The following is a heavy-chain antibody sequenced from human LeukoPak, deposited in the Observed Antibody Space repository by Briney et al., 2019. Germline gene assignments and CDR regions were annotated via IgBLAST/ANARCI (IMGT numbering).Heavy chain of an antibody. CDR2: IIPIFGTA. CDR1: GGTFSSYA. CDR3: AGLAYCGGDCYSTNFYYYYMDV. Sequence: SVKVSCKASGGTFSSYAISWVRQAPGQGLEWIGGIIPIFGTANYAQKFQGRVTITADESTSTAYMELSSLRSEDTAVYYCAGLAYCGGDCYSTNFYYYYMDVWGKGTTVTISS. J-gene: IGHJ6*03. V-gene: IGHV1-69*13. D-gene: IGHD2-21*02.